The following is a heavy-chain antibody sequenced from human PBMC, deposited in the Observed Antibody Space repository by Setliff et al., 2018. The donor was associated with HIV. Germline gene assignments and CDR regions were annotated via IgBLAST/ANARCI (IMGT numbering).Heavy chain of an antibody. CDR2: IYTSRGT. Sequence: PSETLSLTCTVSGGSISGYHWNWLRQTPGKGLEWIGYIYTSRGTNYNHSLSTRVIISVDTSNQFSLKLSSVTAADAAVYYCARSPSYRSSWEYYFDYWGQGILVTVSS. CDR1: GGSISGYH. J-gene: IGHJ4*02. D-gene: IGHD6-13*01. CDR3: ARSPSYRSSWEYYFDY. V-gene: IGHV4-4*09.